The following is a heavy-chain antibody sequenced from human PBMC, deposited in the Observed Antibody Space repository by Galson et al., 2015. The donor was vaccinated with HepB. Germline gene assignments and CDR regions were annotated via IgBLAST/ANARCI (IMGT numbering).Heavy chain of an antibody. CDR1: GGTFSRYA. J-gene: IGHJ6*02. Sequence: SVKVSCKASGGTFSRYAISWVRQAPGQGLEWMGGIIPIFGTANYAQKFQGRVTITADESTSTAYMELSSLRSEDTAVYYCASEPSWQQQPYYGMDVWGQGTTVTVSS. V-gene: IGHV1-69*13. CDR3: ASEPSWQQQPYYGMDV. D-gene: IGHD6-13*01. CDR2: IIPIFGTA.